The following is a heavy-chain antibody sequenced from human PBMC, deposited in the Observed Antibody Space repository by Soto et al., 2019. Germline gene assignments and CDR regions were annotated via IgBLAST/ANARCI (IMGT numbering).Heavy chain of an antibody. CDR3: ARQVLRFLEWLARPYYFDY. D-gene: IGHD3-3*01. Sequence: LSLTCTVSGGSISSSSYYWGWIRQPPGKGLEWIGSIYYNGSTYYNPSLKSRVTISVDTSKNQFSLKLSSVTAADTAVYYCARQVLRFLEWLARPYYFDYWGQGTLVTVSS. J-gene: IGHJ4*02. CDR1: GGSISSSSYY. V-gene: IGHV4-39*01. CDR2: IYYNGST.